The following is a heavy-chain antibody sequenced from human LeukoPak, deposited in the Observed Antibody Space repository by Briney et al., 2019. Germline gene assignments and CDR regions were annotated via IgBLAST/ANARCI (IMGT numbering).Heavy chain of an antibody. V-gene: IGHV3-23*01. CDR1: GFTFSTYA. Sequence: PGGSLRLSCAASGFTFSTYAMTWVRQAPGKGLEWVSSITANGGSTYYAASVKGRFTISRDNSKNTLYLQMNSLRADDTAVYHCARDSGSYLQPTDYWGQGTLVTVSS. J-gene: IGHJ4*02. CDR2: ITANGGST. D-gene: IGHD1-26*01. CDR3: ARDSGSYLQPTDY.